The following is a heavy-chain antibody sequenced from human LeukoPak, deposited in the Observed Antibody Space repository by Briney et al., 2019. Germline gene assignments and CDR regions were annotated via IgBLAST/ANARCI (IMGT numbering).Heavy chain of an antibody. CDR1: GYTFTGYY. V-gene: IGHV1-2*06. CDR2: INPNSGGT. Sequence: VASVKVSCKASGYTFTGYYMHWVRQAPGQGLERMGRINPNSGGTNYAQKFQGRVTMTRDTSISTAYMELSRLRSDDTAVYYCARGRSGWYFIDYWGQGTLVTVSS. CDR3: ARGRSGWYFIDY. J-gene: IGHJ4*02. D-gene: IGHD6-19*01.